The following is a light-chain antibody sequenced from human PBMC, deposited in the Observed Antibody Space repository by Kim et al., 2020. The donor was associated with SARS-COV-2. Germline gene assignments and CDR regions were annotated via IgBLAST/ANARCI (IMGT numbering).Light chain of an antibody. CDR2: NDN. CDR1: SSNIGRHF. V-gene: IGLV1-44*01. CDR3: ATWDVSLDAWV. J-gene: IGLJ3*02. Sequence: GQGVTISGYGSSSNIGRHFVNWFQQLPGTAPKVFIYNDNRRPSGVPDRFSGSRSGTSASLAISGLQSEDEADYYCATWDVSLDAWVFGGGTQLTVL.